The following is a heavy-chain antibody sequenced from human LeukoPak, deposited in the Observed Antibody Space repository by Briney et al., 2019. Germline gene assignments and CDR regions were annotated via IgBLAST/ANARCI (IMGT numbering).Heavy chain of an antibody. CDR1: GFTFSSYG. CDR3: TTVIFGVDY. Sequence: GGSLRLSCAASGFTFSSYGMHWVRQAPGKGLEWVAVISYDGSNKYYADSVKGRFTISRDNSKNTLYLQMNSLKTEDTAVYYCTTVIFGVDYWGQGTLVTVSS. D-gene: IGHD3/OR15-3a*01. J-gene: IGHJ4*02. V-gene: IGHV3-30*03. CDR2: ISYDGSNK.